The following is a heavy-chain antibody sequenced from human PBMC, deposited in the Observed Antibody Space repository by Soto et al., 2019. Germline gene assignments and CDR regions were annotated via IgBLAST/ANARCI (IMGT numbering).Heavy chain of an antibody. CDR1: GFTFSSYA. CDR3: AKDDVEGDHDWNYYYYMDV. V-gene: IGHV3-23*01. Sequence: GGSLILSCAASGFTFSSYAMSWVRQAPGKGLEWVSAISGSGGSTYYADSVKGRFTISRDNSKNTLYLQMNSLRAEDTAVYYCAKDDVEGDHDWNYYYYMDVWGKGTTVTVSS. J-gene: IGHJ6*03. CDR2: ISGSGGST. D-gene: IGHD2-21*02.